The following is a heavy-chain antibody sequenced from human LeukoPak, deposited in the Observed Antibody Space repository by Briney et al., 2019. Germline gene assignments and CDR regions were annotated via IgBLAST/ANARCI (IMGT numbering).Heavy chain of an antibody. J-gene: IGHJ4*02. V-gene: IGHV3-23*01. D-gene: IGHD2-15*01. CDR1: GFTFSRYA. CDR2: LCDRGSST. Sequence: PGRSLRLSCAASGFTFSRYAMGWVRQAPGKGLEWVSALCDRGSSTYYADSVKGRFTISRDNSKNTLYLQMNSLRAEDTAVYYCAKPSLLYGYCSGGSCYESPFDYWGQGTLVTVSS. CDR3: AKPSLLYGYCSGGSCYESPFDY.